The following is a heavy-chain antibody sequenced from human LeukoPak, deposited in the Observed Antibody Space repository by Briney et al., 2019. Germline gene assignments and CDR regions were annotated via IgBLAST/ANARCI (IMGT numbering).Heavy chain of an antibody. CDR1: GYTFTSYG. Sequence: VASVNVSCKPSGYTFTSYGISWVRQAAGQGREWMGWISAYNGNTNYAQKFQGRVTMTTDTSMSTVYMELSRLRSDDTAVYYRARDAVVGAGIASDVWGQGTMVTVSS. CDR2: ISAYNGNT. V-gene: IGHV1-18*01. D-gene: IGHD2-15*01. J-gene: IGHJ3*01. CDR3: ARDAVVGAGIASDV.